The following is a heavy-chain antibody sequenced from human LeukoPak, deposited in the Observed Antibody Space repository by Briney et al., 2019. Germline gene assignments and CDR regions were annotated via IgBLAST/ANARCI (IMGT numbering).Heavy chain of an antibody. CDR3: ARHLPPYCTNGVCPWGY. V-gene: IGHV5-51*01. CDR1: GYSFTSYW. Sequence: GESLKISCKGSGYSFTSYWIGWVRHMPGKGLEWMGIIYPGDSDTRYSPSFQGQVTISADKSISTAYLQWSSLKASDTAMYYCARHLPPYCTNGVCPWGYWGQGTLVTVSS. J-gene: IGHJ4*02. D-gene: IGHD2-8*01. CDR2: IYPGDSDT.